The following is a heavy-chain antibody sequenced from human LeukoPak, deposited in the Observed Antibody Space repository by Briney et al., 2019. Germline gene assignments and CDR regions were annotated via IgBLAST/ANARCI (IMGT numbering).Heavy chain of an antibody. V-gene: IGHV3-30*04. D-gene: IGHD2-8*02. CDR3: ARGHKVRGVPGGDY. Sequence: GRSLSLSCAASGFTFSSYAMHWVRQAPGKGLEWVAVISYDGSNKYYADSVKGRFTISRDNSKNTLYLQMNSLRAEDTAVYYCARGHKVRGVPGGDYWGQGTLVTVSS. CDR1: GFTFSSYA. J-gene: IGHJ4*02. CDR2: ISYDGSNK.